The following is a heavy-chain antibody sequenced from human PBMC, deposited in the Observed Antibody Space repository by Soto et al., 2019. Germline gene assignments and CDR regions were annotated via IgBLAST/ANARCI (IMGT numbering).Heavy chain of an antibody. CDR3: ARSSGRRLVFTVDYGLDV. V-gene: IGHV3-11*06. J-gene: IGHJ6*02. Sequence: QVQLVESGGGLVEPGGSLRLSCEASGFSVGDNYMTWIRQAPGKGLEWLSYSSSSGGYTNYADSVKGRFTISRDNDKNSLDLQMDSLRAEDTAVYFCARSSGRRLVFTVDYGLDVWGQGTKVTVSS. CDR2: SSSSGGYT. CDR1: GFSVGDNY. D-gene: IGHD6-6*01.